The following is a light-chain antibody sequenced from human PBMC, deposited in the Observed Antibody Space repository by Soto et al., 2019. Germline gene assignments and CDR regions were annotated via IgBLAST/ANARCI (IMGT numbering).Light chain of an antibody. Sequence: SALTQPASVSGSPGSSITISCTGTSSDGGAYNYVSWYQQCPGKAPKLMIYGVTNRPSGVSNRFSGSKTGNTASLTISGLQAEDEADYYCFSHRGGDSHVFGTGTKVTVL. J-gene: IGLJ1*01. CDR1: SSDGGAYNY. CDR3: FSHRGGDSHV. CDR2: GVT. V-gene: IGLV2-14*01.